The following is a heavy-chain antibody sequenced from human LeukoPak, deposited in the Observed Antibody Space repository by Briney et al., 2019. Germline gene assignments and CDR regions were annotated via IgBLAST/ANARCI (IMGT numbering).Heavy chain of an antibody. CDR2: ISSSGSTI. CDR3: AELGITMIGGV. CDR1: GFTFSSYE. D-gene: IGHD3-10*02. J-gene: IGHJ6*04. V-gene: IGHV3-48*03. Sequence: GGSLRLSCAASGFTFSSYEMNWVSQAPGKGLEWVSYISSSGSTIYYADSVKGRFTISRDNAKNSLYLQMNSLRAEDTAVYYCAELGITMIGGVWGKGTTVTISS.